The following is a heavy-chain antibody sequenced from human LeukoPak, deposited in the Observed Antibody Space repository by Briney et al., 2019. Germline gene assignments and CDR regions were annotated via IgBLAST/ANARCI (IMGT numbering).Heavy chain of an antibody. D-gene: IGHD3-10*01. CDR1: GGSISSGGYY. Sequence: SETLSLTCTVSGGSISSGGYYWSWIRQHPGKGLEWIGYIYYSGSTYYNPSLKSRVTISVDTSKNQFSLKLSSVTAADTAVYYCARGSPYYYGSGSRNYFDYWGQGTLVTVSS. V-gene: IGHV4-31*03. CDR3: ARGSPYYYGSGSRNYFDY. CDR2: IYYSGST. J-gene: IGHJ4*02.